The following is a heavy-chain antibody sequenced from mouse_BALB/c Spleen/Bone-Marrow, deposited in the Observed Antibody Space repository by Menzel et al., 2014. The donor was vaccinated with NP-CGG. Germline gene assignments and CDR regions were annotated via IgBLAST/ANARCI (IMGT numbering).Heavy chain of an antibody. CDR2: IWRGGST. CDR1: GFSLTSYG. D-gene: IGHD2-3*01. CDR3: AKNGDGYYAWLAY. Sequence: QVQLQQPGPGLVQPSQSLSITCTVSGFSLTSYGVHWVRQSPGKGLEWLGVIWRGGSTDYNAAFMSRLSITKDNSKSQVFFKMNSLQADDTAIYYCAKNGDGYYAWLAYWGQGTLVTVSA. J-gene: IGHJ3*01. V-gene: IGHV2-5*01.